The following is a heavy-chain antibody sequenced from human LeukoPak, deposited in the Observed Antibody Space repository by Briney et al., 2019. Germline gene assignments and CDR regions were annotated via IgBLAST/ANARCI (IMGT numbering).Heavy chain of an antibody. J-gene: IGHJ6*03. V-gene: IGHV1-2*06. D-gene: IGHD2-8*01. CDR3: ARSAEHCNNGVCFTDYYMDV. Sequence: ASVKVSCKASGYTFTSYAMNWVRQAPGQGLEWMGRINPNSGDTNYAQNLHGRVTMTRDTSITTAYMELSSLTSDDTAVYFCARSAEHCNNGVCFTDYYMDVWGKGTTVTVSS. CDR2: INPNSGDT. CDR1: GYTFTSYA.